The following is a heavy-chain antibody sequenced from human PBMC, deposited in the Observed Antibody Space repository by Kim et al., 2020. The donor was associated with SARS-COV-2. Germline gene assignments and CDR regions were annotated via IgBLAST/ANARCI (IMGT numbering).Heavy chain of an antibody. CDR3: AREPLYYDILTGYSPGWFDT. CDR1: GYTFTSYY. J-gene: IGHJ5*02. Sequence: ASVKVSCKASGYTFTSYYMHWVRQAPGQGLEWMGIINPSGGSTSYAQKFQGRVTMTRDTSTSTVYMELSSLRSEDTAVYYCAREPLYYDILTGYSPGWFDTWGQGTLVTVSS. D-gene: IGHD3-9*01. V-gene: IGHV1-46*01. CDR2: INPSGGST.